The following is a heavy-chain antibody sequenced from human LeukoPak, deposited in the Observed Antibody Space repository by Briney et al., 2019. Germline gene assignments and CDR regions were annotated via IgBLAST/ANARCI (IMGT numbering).Heavy chain of an antibody. V-gene: IGHV4-59*08. Sequence: SETLSLTCTVSGGSISSYYWSWIRQPPGKGLEWIGYIYYSGSTNYNPSLKSRVTIPVDTSKNQFSLKLSSVTAADTAVYYCARHLYYYDSSGYSGMDVWGQGTTVTVSS. CDR3: ARHLYYYDSSGYSGMDV. CDR2: IYYSGST. CDR1: GGSISSYY. D-gene: IGHD3-22*01. J-gene: IGHJ6*02.